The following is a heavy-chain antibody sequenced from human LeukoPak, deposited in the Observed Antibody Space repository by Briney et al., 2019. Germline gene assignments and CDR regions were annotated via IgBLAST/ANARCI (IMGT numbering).Heavy chain of an antibody. CDR1: GGSISSSSYY. CDR2: IYYSGST. J-gene: IGHJ4*02. V-gene: IGHV4-61*01. CDR3: ARVSRPGDDILPAELAIDY. Sequence: PSETLSLTCTVSGGSISSSSYYWSWIRQPPGKGLEWIGYIYYSGSTNYNPSLKSRVTISVDTSKNQFSLKLSSVTAADTAVYYCARVSRPGDDILPAELAIDYWGQGTLVTVSS. D-gene: IGHD3-9*01.